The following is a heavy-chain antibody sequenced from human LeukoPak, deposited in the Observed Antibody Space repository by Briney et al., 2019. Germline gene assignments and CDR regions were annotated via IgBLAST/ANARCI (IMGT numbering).Heavy chain of an antibody. CDR1: GYTFTGHY. CDR2: INPNSGGT. D-gene: IGHD6-6*01. Sequence: ASVKVSCKASGYTFTGHYMHWVRQAPGQGLEWMGWINPNSGGTNYAQKFQGRVTMTRDTSISTAYMELSRLRSDDTAVYYCARGMDSSSSDYYYYYGMDVWGQGTTVTVSS. V-gene: IGHV1-2*02. CDR3: ARGMDSSSSDYYYYYGMDV. J-gene: IGHJ6*02.